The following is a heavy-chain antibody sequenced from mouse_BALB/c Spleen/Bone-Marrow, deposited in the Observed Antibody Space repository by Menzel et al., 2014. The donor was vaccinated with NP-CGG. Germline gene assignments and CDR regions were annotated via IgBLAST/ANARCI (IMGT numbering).Heavy chain of an antibody. CDR2: IDPANGNT. CDR1: GFNIKDTY. J-gene: IGHJ3*01. D-gene: IGHD2-2*01. CDR3: AVYGYEWFAF. Sequence: SGAELVKPGASVKLSCTASGFNIKDTYMPWVKQRPEQGLEWIGRIDPANGNTKYDPKFQGKATITADTSSNTAYLQVSSLTSEDTAVYYCAVYGYEWFAFWGQGTLVTVSA. V-gene: IGHV14-3*02.